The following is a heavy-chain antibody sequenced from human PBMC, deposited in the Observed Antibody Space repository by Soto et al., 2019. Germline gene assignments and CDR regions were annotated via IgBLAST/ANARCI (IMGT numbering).Heavy chain of an antibody. J-gene: IGHJ4*02. D-gene: IGHD3-10*01. CDR2: INPILSLS. Sequence: QVQLVQSGADVQRPGSSVRVSCKASGDTFNFYSINWVRQAPGLGLQWMGRINPILSLSNYAPRFQGRVTMTADKSTSTAYMELSSIRSEDTAMYYCATSYGSGYRAFDSWGQGALVTVSS. CDR3: ATSYGSGYRAFDS. V-gene: IGHV1-69*02. CDR1: GDTFNFYS.